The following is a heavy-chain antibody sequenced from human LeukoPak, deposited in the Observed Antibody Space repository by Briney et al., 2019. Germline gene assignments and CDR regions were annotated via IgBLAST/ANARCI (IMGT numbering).Heavy chain of an antibody. J-gene: IGHJ6*03. CDR3: ARVRGEWLLPTKFYYMDV. Sequence: ASVKVSCKASGYTFTGYYLHWVRQAPGQGLEWMGWINPNSGGTNYAQNFQGRVTMTRDTSISTPYMELSNLRSDSTAVYYCARVRGEWLLPTKFYYMDVWGKGTTVTVSS. CDR2: INPNSGGT. V-gene: IGHV1-2*02. CDR1: GYTFTGYY. D-gene: IGHD3-22*01.